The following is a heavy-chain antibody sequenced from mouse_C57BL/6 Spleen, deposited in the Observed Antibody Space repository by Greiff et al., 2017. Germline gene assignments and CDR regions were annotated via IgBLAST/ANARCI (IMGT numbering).Heavy chain of an antibody. CDR1: GFSLTSYG. J-gene: IGHJ1*03. V-gene: IGHV2-2*01. CDR3: ARNTGSSYVWYFDV. Sequence: VQLQQSGPGLVQPSQSLSITCTVSGFSLTSYGVHWVRQSPGKGLEWLGLIWSGGSTDYNAAFISRLSISKDNYKSQVFFKMNSLQADDTAIYYCARNTGSSYVWYFDVWGTGTTVTVSS. CDR2: IWSGGST. D-gene: IGHD1-1*01.